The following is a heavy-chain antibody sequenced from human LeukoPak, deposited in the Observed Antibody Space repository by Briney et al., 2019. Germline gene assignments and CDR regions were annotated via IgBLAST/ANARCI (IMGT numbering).Heavy chain of an antibody. CDR1: GFTFSSYA. D-gene: IGHD1-26*01. CDR3: AKDLVVGALDY. J-gene: IGHJ4*02. Sequence: GGSLRLSCAASGFTFSSYAMSWVRQAPGKGLDWVSAISDSGGSTYYADSVKGRFTISRDTSKNTLYLQMNSLRADDTAVYYCAKDLVVGALDYWGQGTLVTVSS. V-gene: IGHV3-23*01. CDR2: ISDSGGST.